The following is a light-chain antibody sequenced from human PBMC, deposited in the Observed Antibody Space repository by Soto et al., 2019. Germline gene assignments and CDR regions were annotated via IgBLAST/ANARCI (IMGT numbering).Light chain of an antibody. V-gene: IGLV1-44*01. CDR3: AAWDDSLNGWV. CDR2: SNN. Sequence: QYVLTQPPSACGTPGQRVTISCSGSSSNIGSNTVNWYQQLPGTAPKLLIYSNNQRPSGVPDRFSGSKSGTSASLAISGLQSEDEADYYCAAWDDSLNGWVFGGGTKLTVL. CDR1: SSNIGSNT. J-gene: IGLJ3*02.